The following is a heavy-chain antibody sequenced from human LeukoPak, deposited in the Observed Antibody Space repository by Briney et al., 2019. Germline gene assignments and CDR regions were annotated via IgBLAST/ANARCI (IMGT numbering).Heavy chain of an antibody. J-gene: IGHJ4*02. CDR1: GYTFTSYY. D-gene: IGHD1-26*01. CDR2: INPSGGST. V-gene: IGHV1-46*01. CDR3: ARAVGSGSYYY. Sequence: ASVKVSCKASGYTFTSYYMHWLRQAPGRGLEWMGIINPSGGSTSYAQKFQGRGTMTRDTSTSTVYMELSSLRSEDTAVYYCARAVGSGSYYYWGQGTLVTVSS.